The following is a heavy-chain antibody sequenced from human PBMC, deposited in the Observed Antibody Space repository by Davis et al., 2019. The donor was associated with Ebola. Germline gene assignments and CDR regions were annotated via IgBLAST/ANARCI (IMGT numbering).Heavy chain of an antibody. CDR1: GFTFSSYE. CDR3: ARDGSGWSAY. Sequence: GESLKISCAASGFTFSSYEMNWVRQAPGKGLEWVSYISSSGSYIYYPDSVRGRFTISRDNAKNSLYLQMNSLRVEDTAIYYCARDGSGWSAYWGQGTLVTVSS. CDR2: ISSSGSYI. V-gene: IGHV3-48*03. J-gene: IGHJ4*02. D-gene: IGHD6-19*01.